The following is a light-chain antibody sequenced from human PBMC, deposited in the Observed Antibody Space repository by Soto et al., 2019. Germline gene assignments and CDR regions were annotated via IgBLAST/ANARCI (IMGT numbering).Light chain of an antibody. CDR1: QSISTW. CDR2: DAS. J-gene: IGKJ4*01. V-gene: IGKV1-5*01. CDR3: QQYNSYPLT. Sequence: DIQMTQSPSTLSASAGDTVTITCRASQSISTWLAWYQQKPGKAPQLLIFDASSLQSGGPSRFSGSGAGTEFSLTISSLQPDDFATDYCQQYNSYPLTFGGGTKVDI.